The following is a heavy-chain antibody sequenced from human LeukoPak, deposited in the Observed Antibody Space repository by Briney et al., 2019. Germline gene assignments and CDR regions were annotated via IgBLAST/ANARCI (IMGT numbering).Heavy chain of an antibody. Sequence: GGSLRLSCAASGFTFDDYGMSWVRQAPGKGLEWVSGINWNGGSTGYADSVKGRFTISRDNAKNSLYLQMNSLRAEDTALYYCAKAADILTGYYSTVDYWGQGTLVTVSS. J-gene: IGHJ4*02. CDR2: INWNGGST. V-gene: IGHV3-20*04. D-gene: IGHD3-9*01. CDR3: AKAADILTGYYSTVDY. CDR1: GFTFDDYG.